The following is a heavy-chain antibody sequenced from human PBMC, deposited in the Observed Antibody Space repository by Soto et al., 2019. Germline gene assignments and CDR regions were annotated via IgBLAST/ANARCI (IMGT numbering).Heavy chain of an antibody. Sequence: TSETLSLTCTVSGVSISSGDYYWSWIRQPPGKGLEWIGYIYYSGSTYYNPSLKSRVTISVDTSKNQFSLKLSSVTAADTAVYYCARSRHGSGSYSWFDPWGQGTLVTVSS. CDR1: GVSISSGDYY. J-gene: IGHJ5*02. CDR2: IYYSGST. D-gene: IGHD3-10*01. V-gene: IGHV4-30-4*01. CDR3: ARSRHGSGSYSWFDP.